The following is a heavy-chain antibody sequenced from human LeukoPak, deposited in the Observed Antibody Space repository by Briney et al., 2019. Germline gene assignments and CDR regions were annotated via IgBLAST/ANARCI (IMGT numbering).Heavy chain of an antibody. V-gene: IGHV4-59*12. Sequence: SETLSLTCTVSGGSISSYYWSWIRQPPGKGLEWIGYIYYSGSTNYNPSLKSRVTISVDTSKNQFSLKLSSVTAADTAVYYCARIGNGSGGYRAPSYGMDVWGQGTTVTVSS. D-gene: IGHD3-10*01. CDR2: IYYSGST. CDR3: ARIGNGSGGYRAPSYGMDV. CDR1: GGSISSYY. J-gene: IGHJ6*02.